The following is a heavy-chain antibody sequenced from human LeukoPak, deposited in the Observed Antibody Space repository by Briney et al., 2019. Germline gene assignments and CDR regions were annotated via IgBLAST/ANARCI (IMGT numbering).Heavy chain of an antibody. CDR2: ISYDGSNK. Sequence: GGSLRLSCAASGFTFSSYAMHWVRQAPGKGLEWVAVISYDGSNKYYADSVKGRFTISRDNSKNTLYLQMNSLRAEDTAVCCCARDTELDLWGRGTLVSVSS. V-gene: IGHV3-30-3*01. CDR1: GFTFSSYA. J-gene: IGHJ5*02. D-gene: IGHD1-14*01. CDR3: ARDTELDL.